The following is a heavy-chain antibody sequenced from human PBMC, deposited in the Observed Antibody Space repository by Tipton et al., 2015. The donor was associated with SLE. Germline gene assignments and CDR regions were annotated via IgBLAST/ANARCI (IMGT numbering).Heavy chain of an antibody. CDR1: GFIFSNYW. D-gene: IGHD2-2*01. V-gene: IGHV3-7*03. Sequence: GSLRLSCAASGFIFSNYWMSWVRQAPGKGLEWVANIKQDGSEKYYVDSVKGRFTISRDNAKNSLYLQMNSLRAEDTAVYYCARGSTRTNWFDPWGQGTLVTVSS. CDR3: ARGSTRTNWFDP. J-gene: IGHJ5*02. CDR2: IKQDGSEK.